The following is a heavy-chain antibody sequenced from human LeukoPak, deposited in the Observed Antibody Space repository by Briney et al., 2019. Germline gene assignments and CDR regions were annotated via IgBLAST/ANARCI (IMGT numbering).Heavy chain of an antibody. CDR1: GGSISTGDYY. CDR2: IYYSGST. Sequence: SETLSLTCTVSGGSISTGDYYWSWIRQPPGKGLEWIGYIYYSGSTYYNPSLKSRVTISVDTSKNQFSLKLSSVTAADTAVYYCARAHYYDSSGYYTLDYWGQGTPVTVSS. V-gene: IGHV4-30-4*01. D-gene: IGHD3-22*01. J-gene: IGHJ4*02. CDR3: ARAHYYDSSGYYTLDY.